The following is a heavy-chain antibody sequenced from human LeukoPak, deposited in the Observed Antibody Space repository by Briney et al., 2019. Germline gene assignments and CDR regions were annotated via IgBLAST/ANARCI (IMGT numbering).Heavy chain of an antibody. CDR3: TTSTSDYYDSSGSDY. D-gene: IGHD3-22*01. CDR1: GGSISSYY. Sequence: PSETLSLTCTVSGGSISSYYWSWIRQPPGKGLEWIGYIYYSGSTNYNPSLKSRVTISVDTSKNQFSLKLSSVTAADTAVYYCTTSTSDYYDSSGSDYWGQGTLVTVSS. J-gene: IGHJ4*02. CDR2: IYYSGST. V-gene: IGHV4-59*01.